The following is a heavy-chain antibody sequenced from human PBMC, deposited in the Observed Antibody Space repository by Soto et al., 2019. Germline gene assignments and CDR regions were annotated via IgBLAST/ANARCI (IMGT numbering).Heavy chain of an antibody. J-gene: IGHJ6*02. CDR3: ARDLTAGHYYGMDV. D-gene: IGHD6-13*01. CDR1: GGSISSYY. V-gene: IGHV4-4*07. Sequence: QVQLQESGPGLVKPSETLSLTCTVSGGSISSYYWSWIRQPAGKGLEWIGRIYTSGSTNYNPSLKSRVTMSVDTSKTQFSLKLSSVTAADTAVYYCARDLTAGHYYGMDVWGQGTTVTVSS. CDR2: IYTSGST.